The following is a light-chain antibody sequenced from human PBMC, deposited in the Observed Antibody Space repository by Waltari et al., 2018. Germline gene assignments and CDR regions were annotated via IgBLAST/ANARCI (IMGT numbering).Light chain of an antibody. Sequence: SYELTQPPSVSVSPGQTARITCSGDALPKESAYWYQQKPGHAPVRVIDKDTERATGTHERFSGSSSGTTVTLIISGVQAEDEADYYCQSGDYSRSYVVLGGGTKLTVL. V-gene: IGLV3-25*03. J-gene: IGLJ3*02. CDR1: ALPKES. CDR2: KDT. CDR3: QSGDYSRSYVV.